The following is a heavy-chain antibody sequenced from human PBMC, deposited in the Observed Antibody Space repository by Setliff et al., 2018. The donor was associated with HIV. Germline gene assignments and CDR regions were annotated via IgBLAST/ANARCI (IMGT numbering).Heavy chain of an antibody. CDR2: INHSGSS. D-gene: IGHD2-21*01. CDR1: GGSFSDYY. CDR3: ARGGIALVSTSDAFDI. V-gene: IGHV4-34*01. J-gene: IGHJ3*02. Sequence: SETLSLTCAVYGGSFSDYYWNWIRQPPGKGLEWLGEINHSGSSNFNPSLKSRVTISVDTSRKHFSLTLSSVTAADTAVYYCARGGIALVSTSDAFDIWGQGTMVTVSS.